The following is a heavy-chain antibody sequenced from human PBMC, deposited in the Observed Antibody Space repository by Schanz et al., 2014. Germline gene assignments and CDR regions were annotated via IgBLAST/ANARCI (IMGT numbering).Heavy chain of an antibody. D-gene: IGHD3-9*01. J-gene: IGHJ6*02. V-gene: IGHV3-66*01. CDR1: GFTFSNYA. CDR3: ARDSGPYYDKSMDV. Sequence: EVQLVESGGYLVQPGGSLRLSCSASGFTFSNYAMSWVRQAPGKGLEWVSVIYSGIGAYYADSVKDRFTVSRDNSKNTVYLQMNRLRAEDTAVYYCARDSGPYYDKSMDVWGQGTTVAVSS. CDR2: IYSGIGA.